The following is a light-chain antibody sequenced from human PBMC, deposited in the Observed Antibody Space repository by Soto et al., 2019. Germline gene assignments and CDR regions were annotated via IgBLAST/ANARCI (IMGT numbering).Light chain of an antibody. J-gene: IGLJ2*01. Sequence: QSALTQPRSVSGSPGQSVTISCTGTSNDIGYYDYVSWYQQHPGKAPKLIIYDVTERPSGVHGRFSGSKSGTTASLTISGLQTDDEADYYCWSYAGSYSLLFGGGTKVTV. CDR3: WSYAGSYSLL. CDR1: SNDIGYYDY. CDR2: DVT. V-gene: IGLV2-11*01.